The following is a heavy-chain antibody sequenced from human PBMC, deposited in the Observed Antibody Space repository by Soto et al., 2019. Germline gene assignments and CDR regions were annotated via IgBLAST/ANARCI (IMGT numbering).Heavy chain of an antibody. CDR1: GFTFSIYN. CDR3: ARDQLYYNDISGRPLNAFDV. CDR2: IGLGSSTK. V-gene: IGHV3-48*01. D-gene: IGHD3-22*01. Sequence: GGSLRLSCAASGFTFSIYNMNWVRQAPGKGLEWVSYIGLGSSTKYYADSVEGRFTISRDSAKNSLYLQMNSLRAEDTAAYYCARDQLYYNDISGRPLNAFDVWGQGTMVTVSS. J-gene: IGHJ3*01.